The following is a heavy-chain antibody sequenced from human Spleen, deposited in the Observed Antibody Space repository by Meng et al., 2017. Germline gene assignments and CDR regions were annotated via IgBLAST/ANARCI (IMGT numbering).Heavy chain of an antibody. CDR3: ARDPNCSGGSCLFDY. CDR1: GYTFTNHI. Sequence: QVQLVQAGAGVKKPGASVKVSCEASGYTFTNHIIHWVRQAPGQRLEWVGRINTGTGNRKYSQKFQDRDTITSDTSATTAYMDLSNLRSEDTAVYYCARDPNCSGGSCLFDYWGQGTLVTVSS. CDR2: INTGTGNR. J-gene: IGHJ4*02. V-gene: IGHV1-3*04. D-gene: IGHD2-15*01.